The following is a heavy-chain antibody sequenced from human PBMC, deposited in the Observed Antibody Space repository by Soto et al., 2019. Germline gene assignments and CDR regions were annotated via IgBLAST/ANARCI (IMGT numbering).Heavy chain of an antibody. CDR2: ISSSGSTI. V-gene: IGHV3-11*01. D-gene: IGHD4-17*01. CDR1: GFAFSDPY. CDR3: ARGGASVTTPFDY. J-gene: IGHJ4*02. Sequence: QVQLVESGGGLVKPGGSLRLSCAASGFAFSDPYMSWIRQAPGKGLEWISYISSSGSTIYYADSVKGRFTISRDNAKKSLYLQMDSLTAEDTAVYYCARGGASVTTPFDYWGQGTQVTVSS.